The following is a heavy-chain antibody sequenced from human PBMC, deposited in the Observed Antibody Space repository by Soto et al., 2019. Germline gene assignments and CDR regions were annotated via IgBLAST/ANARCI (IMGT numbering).Heavy chain of an antibody. CDR1: GFSLSNARMG. Sequence: QVTLKESGPVLVKPTETLTLTCTVSGFSLSNARMGVSWIRQPPGKALEWLAHIFSNDEKSYSTSLKSRLTISKDTSKSQVVLTMTNMDPVDTATYYCARIGVDFWSGYYTGLDYWGQGTLVTVSS. J-gene: IGHJ4*02. CDR2: IFSNDEK. CDR3: ARIGVDFWSGYYTGLDY. D-gene: IGHD3-3*01. V-gene: IGHV2-26*01.